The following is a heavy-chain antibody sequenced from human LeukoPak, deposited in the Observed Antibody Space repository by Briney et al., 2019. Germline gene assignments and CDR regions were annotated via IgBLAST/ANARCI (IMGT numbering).Heavy chain of an antibody. D-gene: IGHD1-26*01. CDR3: ARAKLVGATMRWGYYFDY. J-gene: IGHJ4*02. CDR1: GGSFSGDY. CDR2: INHSGST. V-gene: IGHV4-34*01. Sequence: SETLSLTCAVYGGSFSGDYWSWIRQPPGKGLEWIGEINHSGSTNYNPSLKSRVTISVDTSKNQFSLKLSSVTAADTAVYYCARAKLVGATMRWGYYFDYWGQGTLVTVS.